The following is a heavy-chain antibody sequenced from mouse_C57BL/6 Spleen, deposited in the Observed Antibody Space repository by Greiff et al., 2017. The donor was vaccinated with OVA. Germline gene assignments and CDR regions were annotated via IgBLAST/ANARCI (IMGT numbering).Heavy chain of an antibody. Sequence: DVKLVESEGGLVQPGSSMKLSCTASGFTFSDYYMAWVRQVPEKGLEWVANINYDGSSTYYLDSLKSRFIISRDNAKNILYLQMSSLKSEDTATYYCARGDYGYFDYWGQGTTLTVSS. CDR2: INYDGSST. CDR3: ARGDYGYFDY. J-gene: IGHJ2*01. V-gene: IGHV5-16*01. CDR1: GFTFSDYY. D-gene: IGHD2-4*01.